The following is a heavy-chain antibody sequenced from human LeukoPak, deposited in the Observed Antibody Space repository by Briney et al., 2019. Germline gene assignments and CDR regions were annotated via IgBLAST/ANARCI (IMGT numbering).Heavy chain of an antibody. V-gene: IGHV3-7*01. D-gene: IGHD4-11*01. CDR1: GFTFSSYE. Sequence: QPGGSLRLSCAASGFTFSSYEMNWVRQAPGKGLEWVATIRQDGSQKYYVDSVRGRFTISRDNAENSLYLQMNSLRVEDTAVYYCAREDQATVSEVGFDYWGQGTLVTVSS. CDR2: IRQDGSQK. J-gene: IGHJ4*02. CDR3: AREDQATVSEVGFDY.